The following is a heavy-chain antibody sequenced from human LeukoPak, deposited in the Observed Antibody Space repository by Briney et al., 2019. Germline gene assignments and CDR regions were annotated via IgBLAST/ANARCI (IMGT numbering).Heavy chain of an antibody. V-gene: IGHV4-59*08. Sequence: SETLSLTCTVTDGSISDWYWSWIRQSPGKGLEWIAYFYYSGTSRYNPSLKGRVTVSGDTSKNQLSLKVTSLTAADTAVYYCARHYYGDVYYFDFWGQGTLVTVSS. CDR3: ARHYYGDVYYFDF. J-gene: IGHJ4*02. D-gene: IGHD4-17*01. CDR1: DGSISDWY. CDR2: FYYSGTS.